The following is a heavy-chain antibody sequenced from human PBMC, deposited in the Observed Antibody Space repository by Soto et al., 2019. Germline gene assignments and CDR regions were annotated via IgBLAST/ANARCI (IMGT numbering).Heavy chain of an antibody. Sequence: SVKVSCKASGGTFSSYAISWVRQAPGQGLEWMGGIIPIFGTANYAQKFQGRVTITADESTSTAYMELSSLRSEDTAVYYCARDLCSGGSCYLSYGMDVWGQGTTVTVSS. CDR1: GGTFSSYA. J-gene: IGHJ6*02. V-gene: IGHV1-69*13. D-gene: IGHD2-15*01. CDR2: IIPIFGTA. CDR3: ARDLCSGGSCYLSYGMDV.